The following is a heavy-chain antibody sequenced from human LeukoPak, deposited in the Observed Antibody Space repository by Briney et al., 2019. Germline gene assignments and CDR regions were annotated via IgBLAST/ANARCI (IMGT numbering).Heavy chain of an antibody. CDR1: GYSFTSYW. CDR2: IYPGDSDT. D-gene: IGHD3-22*01. J-gene: IGHJ5*02. CDR3: ARRVISYDSSGYYSTNWFDP. V-gene: IGHV5-51*01. Sequence: GESLKISCKGSGYSFTSYWIGWVRQMPGKGLEWMGIIYPGDSDTRYSPSFQGQVTISADKSISTAYLQWSSLKASDTAMYYCARRVISYDSSGYYSTNWFDPWGQGTPVTVSS.